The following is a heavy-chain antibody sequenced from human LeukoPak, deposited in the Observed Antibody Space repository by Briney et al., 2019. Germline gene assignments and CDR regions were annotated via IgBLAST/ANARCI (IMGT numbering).Heavy chain of an antibody. D-gene: IGHD3-3*02. J-gene: IGHJ4*02. Sequence: GGSLRLSCAASGFTFSNYAMSWVRQASGKGLEWVSVISNNGGSTHYADSVKGRCTISRDNSKNMLYLQMNSLRAEDTAIYYCVLAEYWGQGTLVTVSS. CDR3: VLAEY. CDR1: GFTFSNYA. CDR2: ISNNGGST. V-gene: IGHV3-23*01.